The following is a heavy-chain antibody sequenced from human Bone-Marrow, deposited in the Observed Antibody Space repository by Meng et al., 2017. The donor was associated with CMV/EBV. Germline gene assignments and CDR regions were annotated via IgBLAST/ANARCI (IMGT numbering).Heavy chain of an antibody. J-gene: IGHJ4*02. D-gene: IGHD2-15*01. V-gene: IGHV3-23*01. CDR2: ISGSGGST. Sequence: ETLSLTCAASGFTFSSYAMSWVRQAPGKGLEWVSAISGSGGSTYYADSVKGRFTISRDNSKNTLYLQMNSLRAEDTAVYYCAKSPQRYCSGGSCYPDYFDYWGQGTLVTVSS. CDR1: GFTFSSYA. CDR3: AKSPQRYCSGGSCYPDYFDY.